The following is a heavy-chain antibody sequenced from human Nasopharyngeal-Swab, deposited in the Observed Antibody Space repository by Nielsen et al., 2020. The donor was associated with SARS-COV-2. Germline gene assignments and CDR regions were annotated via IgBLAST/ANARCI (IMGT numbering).Heavy chain of an antibody. J-gene: IGHJ1*01. D-gene: IGHD2-2*02. V-gene: IGHV4-34*01. CDR1: GGSFSGYY. Sequence: SETLSLTCAVYGGSFSGYYWSWIRQPPGKGLEWIGEINRSGSTNYNPSLKSRVTISVDTSKNQFSLKLSSVTAADTAVYYCARAFYSGYCSSTSCYTGQSYFQHWGQGTLVTVSS. CDR3: ARAFYSGYCSSTSCYTGQSYFQH. CDR2: INRSGST.